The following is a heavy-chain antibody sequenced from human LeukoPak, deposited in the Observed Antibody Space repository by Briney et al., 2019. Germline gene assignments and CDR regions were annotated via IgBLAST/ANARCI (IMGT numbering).Heavy chain of an antibody. CDR2: IYPGDSDT. CDR3: AIPTNCSSTSCPFYFDY. CDR1: GYSFTSYW. D-gene: IGHD2-2*01. V-gene: IGHV5-51*01. J-gene: IGHJ4*02. Sequence: GESLKISCKGSGYSFTSYWIGWVRQMPGKGLEWMGIIYPGDSDTRYSPSFQGQVTISADKSISTAYLQWSSLKASDTAMYYCAIPTNCSSTSCPFYFDYWGQGTLVTVSS.